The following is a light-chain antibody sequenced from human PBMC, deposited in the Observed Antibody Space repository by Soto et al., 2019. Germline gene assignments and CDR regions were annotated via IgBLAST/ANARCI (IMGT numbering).Light chain of an antibody. Sequence: DIQMTQSPSSLSASVGDRVTITCRASQSISSYLNWYQQKPGKAPKLLIYAASSLQGGVPSGFTGSGFGTNFTLTISSLQPEDFATYYCQQLNTYPPTFGGGTKVDIK. CDR1: QSISSY. CDR3: QQLNTYPPT. J-gene: IGKJ4*01. CDR2: AAS. V-gene: IGKV1-39*01.